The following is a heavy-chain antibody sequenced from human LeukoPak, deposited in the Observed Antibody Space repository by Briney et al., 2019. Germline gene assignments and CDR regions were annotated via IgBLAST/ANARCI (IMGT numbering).Heavy chain of an antibody. Sequence: GGSLRLSCAASGFTFSSNYMSWVRQAPGKGLEWVSVTYSGGSTYYADSVKGRFTISRDNSKNTLYLQMNSLRAEDTAVYYCARERKFDPFDPWGQGTLVTVSS. J-gene: IGHJ5*02. CDR1: GFTFSSNY. CDR3: ARERKFDPFDP. CDR2: TYSGGST. V-gene: IGHV3-66*02. D-gene: IGHD3-9*01.